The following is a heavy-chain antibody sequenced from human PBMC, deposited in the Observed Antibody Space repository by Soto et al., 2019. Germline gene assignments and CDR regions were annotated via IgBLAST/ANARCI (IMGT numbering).Heavy chain of an antibody. CDR3: AKDRTITMIVVPHAFDI. V-gene: IGHV3-23*01. CDR1: GFTSSNYA. CDR2: ISGSGDLT. D-gene: IGHD3-22*01. J-gene: IGHJ3*02. Sequence: GSLRLSCAATGFTSSNYAMSWVRQAPGRGLEWVSGISGSGDLTYYADSVKGRFTISRDNSENMVYLQMNSLRAEDTAVYYCAKDRTITMIVVPHAFDIWGQGTMVTVSS.